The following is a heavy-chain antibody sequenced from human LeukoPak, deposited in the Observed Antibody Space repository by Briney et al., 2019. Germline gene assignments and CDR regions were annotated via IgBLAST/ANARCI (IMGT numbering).Heavy chain of an antibody. J-gene: IGHJ3*02. D-gene: IGHD3-22*01. CDR3: ASFPVTMIVPENSAFDI. CDR1: GGSFSGYY. V-gene: IGHV4-34*01. Sequence: PSETLSLTCAVYGGSFSGYYWSWIRQPPGKGLEWLGEINHSGCTNYNPPLKSRVTTSVDTSKNQFSLKLSSVTAADTAVYYCASFPVTMIVPENSAFDIWGQGTMVTVSS. CDR2: INHSGCT.